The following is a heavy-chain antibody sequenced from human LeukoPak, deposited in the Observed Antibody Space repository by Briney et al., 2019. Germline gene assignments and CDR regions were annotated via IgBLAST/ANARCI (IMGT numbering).Heavy chain of an antibody. Sequence: GASVKVSCKASGGTFSSYAISWVRQAPGQGFEWMGGIIPIFGTANYAQKFQGRVTITTDESTSTAYMELSSLRSEDTAVYYCARVAAASQGWWFDPWGQGTLVTVSS. V-gene: IGHV1-69*05. J-gene: IGHJ5*02. D-gene: IGHD6-13*01. CDR1: GGTFSSYA. CDR2: IIPIFGTA. CDR3: ARVAAASQGWWFDP.